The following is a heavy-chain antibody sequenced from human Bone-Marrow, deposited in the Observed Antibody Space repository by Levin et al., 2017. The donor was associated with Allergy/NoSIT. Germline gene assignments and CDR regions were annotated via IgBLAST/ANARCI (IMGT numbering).Heavy chain of an antibody. Sequence: SQTLSLTCTVSGGSISSGGYYWSWIRQHPGKGLEWIGYIYYSGSTYYNPSLKSRVTISVDTSKNQFSLKLSSVTAADTAVYYCAREAYGGNVPPQTKVFDIWGQGTMVTVSS. CDR1: GGSISSGGYY. CDR3: AREAYGGNVPPQTKVFDI. J-gene: IGHJ3*02. D-gene: IGHD4-23*01. V-gene: IGHV4-31*03. CDR2: IYYSGST.